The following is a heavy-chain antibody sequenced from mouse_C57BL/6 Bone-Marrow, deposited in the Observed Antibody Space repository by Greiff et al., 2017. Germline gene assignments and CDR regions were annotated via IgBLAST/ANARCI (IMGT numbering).Heavy chain of an antibody. D-gene: IGHD1-1*01. Sequence: VQLQQSGAELVKPGASVKLSCTASGFTFKDYYMHWVKQRTEQGLEWIGRIDPEDGETKSEQKFQGKATITADTSSNTAYLQLSSLTSEDTAVYYCARDYGSSPWFAYWGQGTLVTVSA. CDR1: GFTFKDYY. V-gene: IGHV14-2*01. CDR3: ARDYGSSPWFAY. J-gene: IGHJ3*01. CDR2: IDPEDGET.